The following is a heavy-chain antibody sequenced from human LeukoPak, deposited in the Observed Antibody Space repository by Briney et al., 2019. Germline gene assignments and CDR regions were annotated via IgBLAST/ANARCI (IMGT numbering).Heavy chain of an antibody. V-gene: IGHV4-4*02. Sequence: PSETLSLTCTVSGGSISSSDWWSWVRQPPGKGLEWIGEIYHSGSTNYNPSLKSRVTISVDKSKNQFSLKLSSVTAADTAVYYCARRNSSSRLFDYWGQGTLVTVSS. CDR3: ARRNSSSRLFDY. J-gene: IGHJ4*02. D-gene: IGHD6-6*01. CDR2: IYHSGST. CDR1: GGSISSSDW.